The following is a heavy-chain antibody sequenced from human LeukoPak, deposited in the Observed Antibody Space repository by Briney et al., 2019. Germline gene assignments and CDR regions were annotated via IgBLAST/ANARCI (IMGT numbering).Heavy chain of an antibody. D-gene: IGHD7-27*01. V-gene: IGHV1-69*13. J-gene: IGHJ5*02. CDR1: GGTFSSYA. CDR3: AKDRRANWGLYDWFDP. CDR2: IIPIFGTA. Sequence: SVKASCKASGGTFSSYAISWVRQAPGQGLEWMGGIIPIFGTANYAQKFQGRVTITADESTSTAYMELSSLRSEDTAVYYCAKDRRANWGLYDWFDPWGQGTLVTVSS.